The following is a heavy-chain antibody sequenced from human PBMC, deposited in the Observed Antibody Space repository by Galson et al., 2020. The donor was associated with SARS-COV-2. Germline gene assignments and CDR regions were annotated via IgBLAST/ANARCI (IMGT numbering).Heavy chain of an antibody. CDR3: AKETADYDSSNFDS. V-gene: IGHV3-30*18. Sequence: GGSLRLSCVASGFTFSNYAMHWVRQAPGKGLEWVAIISYNKNTKYAGSVQGRFTISRDNSKSSLFLQMNSLRPEDTAVYYCAKETADYDSSNFDSWGQGTLVTVSS. CDR2: ISYNKNTK. J-gene: IGHJ4*02. D-gene: IGHD3-22*01. CDR1: GFTFSNYA.